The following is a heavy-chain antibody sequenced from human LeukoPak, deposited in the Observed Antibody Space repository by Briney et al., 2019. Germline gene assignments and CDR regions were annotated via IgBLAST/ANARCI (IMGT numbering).Heavy chain of an antibody. J-gene: IGHJ6*02. CDR1: GFTFSSYS. V-gene: IGHV3-21*01. D-gene: IGHD6-19*01. CDR3: ARDPSGGWSYLGMDV. Sequence: GGSLRLSCAASGFTFSSYSMNWVRQAPGKGLEWVSSISSSSSYIYYADSVKGRFTISRDNSKNTLYLQMNSLRAEDTAVYYCARDPSGGWSYLGMDVWGQGTTVTVSS. CDR2: ISSSSSYI.